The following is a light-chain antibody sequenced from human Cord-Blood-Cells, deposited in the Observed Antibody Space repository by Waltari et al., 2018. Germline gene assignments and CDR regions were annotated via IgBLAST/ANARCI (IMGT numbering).Light chain of an antibody. J-gene: IGKJ4*01. CDR3: QQRSNWPL. V-gene: IGKV3-11*01. CDR1: QSVSSY. CDR2: DAS. Sequence: EIVLTQSPATLSLSPGERATLSCRASQSVSSYLAWYQQKPGQAPRLLIYDASNRATGIPGRFSGSGSGTDFTLTISSREPEDFAVYYCQQRSNWPLFGGGTKVEIK.